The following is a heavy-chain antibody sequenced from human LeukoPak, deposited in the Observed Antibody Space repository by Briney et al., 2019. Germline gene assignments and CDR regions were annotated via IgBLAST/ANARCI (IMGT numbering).Heavy chain of an antibody. CDR1: GFTFRNYW. V-gene: IGHV3-7*01. Sequence: PGGSLRLSCAASGFTFRNYWMTWVRQAPGKGLEWVANMNQDGSEKYYVDSMKGRFTISRDNAKNSLYLQMSSLRSEDTAVYYCATSAGLRYFDWGFDYWGQGTLVTVSS. J-gene: IGHJ4*02. D-gene: IGHD3-9*01. CDR2: MNQDGSEK. CDR3: ATSAGLRYFDWGFDY.